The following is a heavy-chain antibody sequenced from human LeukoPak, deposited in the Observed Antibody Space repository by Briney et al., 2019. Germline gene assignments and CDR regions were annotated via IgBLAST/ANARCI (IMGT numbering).Heavy chain of an antibody. Sequence: ASVKVSCKASGYTFTSYGISWVRQAPGQGLEWMGWISAYNGNTNYAQKLQGRVTMTTDTSTSTAYMELRSLRSDDTAVYYCARRFDSGSYWGGLYNWFDHWGQGTLVTVSS. V-gene: IGHV1-18*01. J-gene: IGHJ5*02. CDR1: GYTFTSYG. D-gene: IGHD1-26*01. CDR3: ARRFDSGSYWGGLYNWFDH. CDR2: ISAYNGNT.